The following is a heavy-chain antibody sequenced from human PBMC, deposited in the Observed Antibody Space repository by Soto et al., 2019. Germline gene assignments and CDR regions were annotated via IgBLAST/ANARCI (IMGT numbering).Heavy chain of an antibody. CDR1: GGTSSSYA. CDR2: IIPILDTT. J-gene: IGHJ4*02. D-gene: IGHD4-4*01. Sequence: QVQVVQSGAEVKKPGSSVRVSRKASGGTSSSYAITWMRQAPGQGLEWMGGIIPILDTTDYAQKFQGRVTFTEDVSTMTVYMELSSLTSEDTAVYYCASGGTTVNRRFDFWGQGTLVTVSS. V-gene: IGHV1-69*01. CDR3: ASGGTTVNRRFDF.